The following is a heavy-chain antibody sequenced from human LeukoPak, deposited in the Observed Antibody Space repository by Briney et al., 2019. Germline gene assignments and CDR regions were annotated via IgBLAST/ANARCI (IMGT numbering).Heavy chain of an antibody. Sequence: SETLSLTCTVSGGSISSSSYYWGWIRQPPGKGLEWIGSIYYSGSTYYNPSLKSRVTISVDTSKNQFSLKLSSVTAADTAVYYCARTRQGSNTFDLWGQGTMVTVSS. D-gene: IGHD3-10*01. CDR2: IYYSGST. CDR1: GGSISSSSYY. V-gene: IGHV4-39*07. J-gene: IGHJ3*01. CDR3: ARTRQGSNTFDL.